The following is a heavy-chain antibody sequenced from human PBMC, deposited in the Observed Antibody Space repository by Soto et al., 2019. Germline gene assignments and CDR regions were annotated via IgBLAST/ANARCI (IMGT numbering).Heavy chain of an antibody. CDR2: TASKDESYTT. J-gene: IGHJ6*02. Sequence: GVSLRLSCAASGFTFSDHYMDWVRQAPGKGLEWVGRTASKDESYTTGYAASVKGRFTVSRDDSKSTLFLQMNSLRTEDTAVYYCVRGYCTRPTCQRAHSGLDVWGQGTTVTVSS. D-gene: IGHD2-8*01. CDR3: VRGYCTRPTCQRAHSGLDV. CDR1: GFTFSDHY. V-gene: IGHV3-72*01.